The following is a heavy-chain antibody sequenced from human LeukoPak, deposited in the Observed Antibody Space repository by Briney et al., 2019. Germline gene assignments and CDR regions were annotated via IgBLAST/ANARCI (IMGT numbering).Heavy chain of an antibody. CDR3: AKDGAVAGTGYFDY. V-gene: IGHV3-30*04. J-gene: IGHJ4*02. Sequence: GRSLRLSCAASGFTFSSYAMHWVRQAPGKGLEWVAVISYDGSNKYYADSVKGRFTISRDNSKNTLYLQMNSLRAEDTAVYYCAKDGAVAGTGYFDYWGQGTLVTVSS. CDR1: GFTFSSYA. D-gene: IGHD6-19*01. CDR2: ISYDGSNK.